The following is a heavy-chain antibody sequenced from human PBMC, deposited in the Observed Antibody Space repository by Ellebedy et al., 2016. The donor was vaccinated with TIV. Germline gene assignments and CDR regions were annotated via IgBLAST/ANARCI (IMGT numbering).Heavy chain of an antibody. CDR3: ARDLEMATAWGH. CDR1: GFTVSRHY. J-gene: IGHJ4*02. D-gene: IGHD5-24*01. Sequence: PGGSLRLSCAASGFTVSRHYMSWVRQAPGKGLEWVAVIYSGGTTYYADSVKGRFTISRDISKSTLYLQMNSLRGDDTAMYYCARDLEMATAWGHWGQGTLVTVSS. CDR2: IYSGGTT. V-gene: IGHV3-53*01.